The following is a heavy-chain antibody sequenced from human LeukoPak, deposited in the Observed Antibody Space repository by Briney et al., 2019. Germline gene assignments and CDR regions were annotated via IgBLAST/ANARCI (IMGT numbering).Heavy chain of an antibody. V-gene: IGHV3-11*04. CDR3: ARGVPQQCWFDP. CDR2: ISSSGSTI. Sequence: GGSLRLSCAASGFTFSDYYMSWIRQAPGKGLEWVSYISSSGSTIYYADSVKGRFTVSRDNAKNSLFLQMNSLRVEDTAVYYCARGVPQQCWFDPWGQGTLVTVSS. CDR1: GFTFSDYY. D-gene: IGHD6-13*01. J-gene: IGHJ5*02.